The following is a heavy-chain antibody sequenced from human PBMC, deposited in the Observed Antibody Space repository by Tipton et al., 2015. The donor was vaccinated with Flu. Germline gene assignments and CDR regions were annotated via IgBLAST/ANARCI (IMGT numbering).Heavy chain of an antibody. J-gene: IGHJ3*02. V-gene: IGHV5-51*01. CDR1: GYSFSEYW. CDR2: ISPRDSDT. D-gene: IGHD3-3*01. Sequence: QLVQSGAEVKRPGESLKISCQGSGYSFSEYWIGWVRQKPGKGLEWMGIISPRDSDTKYSPSFQGQVTISADKSTGTAYLQWSSLKASDTAMYYCALRGPYNFWSGYSHRDAFNIWGQGTMVTVSS. CDR3: ALRGPYNFWSGYSHRDAFNI.